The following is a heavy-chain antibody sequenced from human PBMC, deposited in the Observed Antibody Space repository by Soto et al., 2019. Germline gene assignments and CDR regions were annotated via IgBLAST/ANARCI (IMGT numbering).Heavy chain of an antibody. CDR1: GGSFSGYY. CDR3: ARGTGYSSGWYKN. D-gene: IGHD6-19*01. V-gene: IGHV4-34*01. J-gene: IGHJ4*02. CDR2: INHSGST. Sequence: QVQLQQWGAGLLKPSETLSLTCAVYGGSFSGYYWSWIRQPPGKGLEWIGEINHSGSTNYTPSLKSRVTISVDTSKNQFSLKLSSVTAADTAVYYCARGTGYSSGWYKNWGQGTLVTVSS.